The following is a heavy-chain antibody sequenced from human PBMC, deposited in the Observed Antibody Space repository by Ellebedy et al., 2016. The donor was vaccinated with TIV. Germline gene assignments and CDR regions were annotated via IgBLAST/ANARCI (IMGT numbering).Heavy chain of an antibody. CDR2: ISWDGGST. V-gene: IGHV3-43*01. CDR3: AKAANYFKCDY. D-gene: IGHD4/OR15-4a*01. Sequence: GESLKISCAASGFTFDDYTMHWVRPAPGKGLEWVSLISWDGGSTSYADSVKDRFTISRDNSKNSLYLQMNSLRTEATALYYCAKAANYFKCDYWGQGTLVTVSS. CDR1: GFTFDDYT. J-gene: IGHJ4*02.